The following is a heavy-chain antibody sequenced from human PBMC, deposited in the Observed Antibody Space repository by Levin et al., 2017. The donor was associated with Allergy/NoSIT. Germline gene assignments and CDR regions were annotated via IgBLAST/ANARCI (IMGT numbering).Heavy chain of an antibody. J-gene: IGHJ6*03. V-gene: IGHV1-58*01. Sequence: KISCKASGFTFTSSAVQWVRQARGQRLEWIGWIVVGSGNTNYAQKFQERVTITRDMSTSTAYMELSSLRSEDTAVYYCAANALGELSLGYYYYYMDVWGKGTTVTVSS. CDR2: IVVGSGNT. D-gene: IGHD3-16*02. CDR3: AANALGELSLGYYYYYMDV. CDR1: GFTFTSSA.